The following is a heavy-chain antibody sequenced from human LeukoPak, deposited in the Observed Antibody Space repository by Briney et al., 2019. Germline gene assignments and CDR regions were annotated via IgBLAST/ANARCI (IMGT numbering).Heavy chain of an antibody. V-gene: IGHV3-9*03. D-gene: IGHD2-2*01. Sequence: GGSLRLSCAASGFTFDDYAMHWVRQAPGKGLEWVSGISWNSGSIGYADSVKGRFTISRDNAKNSLYLQMNSLRAEDMALYYCAKGGSPNYYYYMDVWGKGTTVTVSS. CDR3: AKGGSPNYYYYMDV. CDR2: ISWNSGSI. J-gene: IGHJ6*03. CDR1: GFTFDDYA.